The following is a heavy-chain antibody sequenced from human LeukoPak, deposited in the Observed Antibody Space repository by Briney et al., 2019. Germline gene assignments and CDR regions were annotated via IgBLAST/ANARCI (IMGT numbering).Heavy chain of an antibody. CDR2: ISSSSSYI. Sequence: GGSLRLSCAASGFTFSSYSMNWVRQAPGKGLEWVSSISSSSSYIYYADSVKGRSTISRDNAKNSLYLQMNSLRAEDTAVYYCAKDGGGDCSHIDYWGQGTLVTVSS. J-gene: IGHJ4*02. D-gene: IGHD2-21*02. CDR3: AKDGGGDCSHIDY. V-gene: IGHV3-21*01. CDR1: GFTFSSYS.